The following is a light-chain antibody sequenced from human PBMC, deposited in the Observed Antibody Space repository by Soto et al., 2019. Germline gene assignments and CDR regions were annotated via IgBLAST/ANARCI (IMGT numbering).Light chain of an antibody. V-gene: IGKV1-39*01. CDR1: QTIRNY. Sequence: DIQMTQSPSLLSASVGARVTITCRSNQTIRNYLNWYQQKPGKAPNLLIHDASSLQNGVPSRFSGRGFGTDFTLTINDLQVADFATYYCQHSYNTPRAFGQGTKLEI. CDR3: QHSYNTPRA. J-gene: IGKJ2*01. CDR2: DAS.